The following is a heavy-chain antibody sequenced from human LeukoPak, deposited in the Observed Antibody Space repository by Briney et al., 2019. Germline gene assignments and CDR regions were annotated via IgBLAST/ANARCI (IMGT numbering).Heavy chain of an antibody. J-gene: IGHJ5*02. CDR3: VKNLGVGSNWFDP. V-gene: IGHV3-23*01. Sequence: GGSLRLSCAASEFTFSSYAMSWVRQAPGKGLEWVSTINANGLSTYYADSVKGRFTISRDNSKNTLYLQMNSLRAEDTAVYYCVKNLGVGSNWFDPWGQGTLVTVSS. D-gene: IGHD3-10*01. CDR2: INANGLST. CDR1: EFTFSSYA.